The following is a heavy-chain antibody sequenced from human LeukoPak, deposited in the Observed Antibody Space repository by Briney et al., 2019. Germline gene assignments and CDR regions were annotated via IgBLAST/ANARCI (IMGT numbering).Heavy chain of an antibody. CDR1: GDNVSRNTTA. Sequence: SQTLSLTCAISGDNVSRNTTAWNWIRQSASRGLEWLGRTYYRSKWYYEYAVSVKGRITINPDTSRNQFSLQLNSVTPEDTAVYYCARGYYYTYWGQGTLVTVSS. CDR3: ARGYYYTY. V-gene: IGHV6-1*01. CDR2: TYYRSKWYY. J-gene: IGHJ4*02.